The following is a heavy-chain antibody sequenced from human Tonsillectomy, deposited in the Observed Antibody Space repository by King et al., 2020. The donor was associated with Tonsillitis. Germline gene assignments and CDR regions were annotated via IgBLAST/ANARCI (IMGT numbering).Heavy chain of an antibody. CDR1: GAPISNYF. CDR3: ARLEDRDGYNPYLDY. CDR2: IYTSGRT. D-gene: IGHD5-24*01. V-gene: IGHV4-4*08. Sequence: VQLQESGPGLVKPPKPLSPPGTAPGAPISNYFWSWIRQPPGKGLEWIGFIYTSGRTNSNPSLKSRVTVSVDTSKNQFSLKLSSVTAADTAVYYCARLEDRDGYNPYLDYWGQGTLVTVSS. J-gene: IGHJ4*02.